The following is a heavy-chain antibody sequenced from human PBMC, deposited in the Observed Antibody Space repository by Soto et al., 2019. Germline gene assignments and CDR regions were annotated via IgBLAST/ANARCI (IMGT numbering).Heavy chain of an antibody. J-gene: IGHJ4*02. Sequence: LRLSCAASGFTFSSFGMHWVRQTPGKGLEWVAVVSYDGSNKYYADSVKGRFTISRDNSKKTLYLQMNSLRAEDTAVYYCAKDRIAVAGTEPNYWGQGTQVTVSS. CDR1: GFTFSSFG. CDR3: AKDRIAVAGTEPNY. D-gene: IGHD6-19*01. CDR2: VSYDGSNK. V-gene: IGHV3-30*18.